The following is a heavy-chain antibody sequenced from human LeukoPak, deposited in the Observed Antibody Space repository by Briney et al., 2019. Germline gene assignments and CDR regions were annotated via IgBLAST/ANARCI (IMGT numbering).Heavy chain of an antibody. CDR2: ISYDGSNK. CDR1: GFTFSSYA. CDR3: ARDLTARVYYGMDV. V-gene: IGHV3-30-3*01. D-gene: IGHD5-18*01. Sequence: GGSLRLSCAASGFTFSSYAMHWVRQAPGKGLEWVAVISYDGSNKYYADSEKGRFTISRDNSKNTLYLQMNSLRAEDTAVYYCARDLTARVYYGMDVWGQGTTVTVSS. J-gene: IGHJ6*02.